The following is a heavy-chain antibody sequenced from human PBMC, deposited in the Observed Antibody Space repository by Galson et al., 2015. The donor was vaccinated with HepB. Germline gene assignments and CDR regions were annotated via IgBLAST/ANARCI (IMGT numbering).Heavy chain of an antibody. D-gene: IGHD1-20*01. Sequence: SLRLSCAASGFTFSSYGMHWVRQAPGKGLEWVAVIWYDGSNKYYADSVKGRFTISRDNSKNTLYLQMNSLRAEDTAVYYCARDPFDDKYNWNPRGWFDPWGQGTLVTVSS. CDR1: GFTFSSYG. V-gene: IGHV3-33*01. CDR2: IWYDGSNK. CDR3: ARDPFDDKYNWNPRGWFDP. J-gene: IGHJ5*02.